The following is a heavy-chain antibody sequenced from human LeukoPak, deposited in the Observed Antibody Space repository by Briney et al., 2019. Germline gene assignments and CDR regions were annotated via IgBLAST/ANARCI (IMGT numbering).Heavy chain of an antibody. CDR3: ARNTANDFWSGYYLVY. D-gene: IGHD3-3*01. CDR2: IYYSGST. V-gene: IGHV4-59*01. Sequence: SETLSLTRTVSGGSISSYYWSWIRQPPGKGLEWIGYIYYSGSTNYNPSLKSRVTISVDTSKNQFSLKLSSVTAADTAVYYCARNTANDFWSGYYLVYWGQGTLVTVSS. J-gene: IGHJ4*02. CDR1: GGSISSYY.